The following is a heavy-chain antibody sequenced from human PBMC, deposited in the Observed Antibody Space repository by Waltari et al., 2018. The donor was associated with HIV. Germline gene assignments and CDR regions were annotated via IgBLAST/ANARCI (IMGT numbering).Heavy chain of an antibody. CDR1: GGSFSGYY. CDR3: AIRPIIVVVGASPFDY. D-gene: IGHD2-15*01. CDR2: IKHSGST. Sequence: QVQLQQWGAGLLKPSETLSLTCTVYGGSFSGYYWSWIRQPPGKGLEWIGEIKHSGSTKYNPSLKSRVTTSVDTSKNQFSLKLNSVTAADTAIYYCAIRPIIVVVGASPFDYWGQGTLVTVSS. V-gene: IGHV4-34*01. J-gene: IGHJ4*02.